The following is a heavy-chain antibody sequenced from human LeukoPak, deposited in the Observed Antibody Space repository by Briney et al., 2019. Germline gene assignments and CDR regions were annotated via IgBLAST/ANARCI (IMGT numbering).Heavy chain of an antibody. Sequence: SETLSLTCAVYGGSFSGYYWSWIRQPPGKGLEWIGEINHSGSTNYNPSLKSRVTISVDTSKNQFSLKLSSVTAADTAVYYCARSEVGATRNYYYYYMDVWGKGTTVTVSS. V-gene: IGHV4-34*01. D-gene: IGHD1-26*01. CDR2: INHSGST. CDR1: GGSFSGYY. J-gene: IGHJ6*03. CDR3: ARSEVGATRNYYYYYMDV.